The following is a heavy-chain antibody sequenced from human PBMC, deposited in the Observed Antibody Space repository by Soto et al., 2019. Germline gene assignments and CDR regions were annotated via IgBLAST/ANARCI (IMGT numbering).Heavy chain of an antibody. D-gene: IGHD2-15*01. V-gene: IGHV4-34*01. CDR2: INHSGST. Sequence: QVQLPQWGAGLLKPSETLSLTCAVYGGSFSGYYWSWIRQPPGKGLEWIGEINHSGSTNYNPSLKSRVTISVDTSKNQFSLKLSSVTAADTAVYYCARDAAPSIVVVVAASRGHWFDPWGQGTLVTVSS. J-gene: IGHJ5*02. CDR3: ARDAAPSIVVVVAASRGHWFDP. CDR1: GGSFSGYY.